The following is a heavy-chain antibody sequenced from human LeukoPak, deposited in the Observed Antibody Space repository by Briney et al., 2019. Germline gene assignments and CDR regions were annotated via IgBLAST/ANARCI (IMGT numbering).Heavy chain of an antibody. V-gene: IGHV3-30*18. CDR1: GFTFSSYG. CDR2: ISKDGSSK. D-gene: IGHD6-13*01. CDR3: AKDAGAAAAGSLDY. Sequence: GGSLRLSCAAAGFTFSSYGMHWVRQTPGKGLEWVTVISKDGSSKFYADSVKGRFTISRDNSKNTLYLQMNSLRAEDTALYYCAKDAGAAAAGSLDYWGQGTLVTVSS. J-gene: IGHJ4*02.